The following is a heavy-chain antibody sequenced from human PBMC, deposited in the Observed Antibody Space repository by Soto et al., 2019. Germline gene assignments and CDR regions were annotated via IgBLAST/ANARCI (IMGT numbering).Heavy chain of an antibody. CDR1: GFTFSSYG. CDR3: AKDGIAVAGTADDYYYGMDV. D-gene: IGHD6-19*01. CDR2: ISYDGSNK. J-gene: IGHJ6*01. Sequence: QVQLVESGGGVVQPGRSLRLSCAASGFTFSSYGMHWVRQAPGKGLEWVAVISYDGSNKYYADSVKGRFTISRDNSKNTLYLQMNSLRAEDTAVYYCAKDGIAVAGTADDYYYGMDVW. V-gene: IGHV3-30*18.